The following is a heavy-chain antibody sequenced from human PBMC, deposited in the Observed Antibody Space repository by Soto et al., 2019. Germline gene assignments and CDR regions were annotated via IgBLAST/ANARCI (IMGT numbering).Heavy chain of an antibody. CDR1: GYTFTSYG. V-gene: IGHV1-69*13. Sequence: QVQLVQSGAEVKKPGASVKVSCKASGYTFTSYGISWVRQAPGQGLEWMGGIIPIFGTANYAQKFQGRVTITADESTSTAYMELSSLRSEDTAVYYCARMAIAAAGHYYYYGMDVWGQGTTVTVSS. CDR2: IIPIFGTA. CDR3: ARMAIAAAGHYYYYGMDV. J-gene: IGHJ6*02. D-gene: IGHD6-13*01.